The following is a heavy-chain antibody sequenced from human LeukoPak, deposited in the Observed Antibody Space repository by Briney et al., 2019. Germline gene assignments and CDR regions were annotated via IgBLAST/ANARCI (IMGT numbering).Heavy chain of an antibody. V-gene: IGHV4-59*01. CDR3: ARGIQLRYGSGSYYPPRYYYYMDV. Sequence: SETLSLTCTVSGGSISSYYWSWIRQPPGKGLEWIGYIYYSGYTNYNPSLKSRVTISVDTSKNQFSLKLSSVTAADTAVYYCARGIQLRYGSGSYYPPRYYYYMDVWGKGTTVTVSS. CDR2: IYYSGYT. J-gene: IGHJ6*03. D-gene: IGHD3-10*01. CDR1: GGSISSYY.